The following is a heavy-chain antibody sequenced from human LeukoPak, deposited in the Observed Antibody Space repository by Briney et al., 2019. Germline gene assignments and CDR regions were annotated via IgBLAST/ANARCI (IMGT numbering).Heavy chain of an antibody. CDR2: INAGNGNT. Sequence: ASVKVSCKASGYTFTSYAMHWVRQAPGQRLEWMGWINAGNGNTKYSQKFQGRVTITRDTSASTAYMELSSLRSEDTAVYYCASDRGTMVRGSRWFDPWGQGTLVTVSS. D-gene: IGHD3-10*01. V-gene: IGHV1-3*01. CDR3: ASDRGTMVRGSRWFDP. CDR1: GYTFTSYA. J-gene: IGHJ5*02.